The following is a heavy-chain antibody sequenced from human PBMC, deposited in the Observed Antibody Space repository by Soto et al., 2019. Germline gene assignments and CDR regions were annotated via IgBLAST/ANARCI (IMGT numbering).Heavy chain of an antibody. Sequence: PSETLSLTCTVSGGSISSYYWSWIRQPPGKGLEWIGYIYYSGSTNYNPSLKSRVTISVDTSKNQFSLKLSSVTAADTAVYYCAREESGDGYNVWGQGTLVTVSS. D-gene: IGHD5-12*01. J-gene: IGHJ4*02. CDR2: IYYSGST. V-gene: IGHV4-59*01. CDR3: AREESGDGYNV. CDR1: GGSISSYY.